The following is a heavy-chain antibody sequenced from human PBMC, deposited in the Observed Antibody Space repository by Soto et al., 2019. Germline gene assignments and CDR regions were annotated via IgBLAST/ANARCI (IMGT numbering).Heavy chain of an antibody. J-gene: IGHJ4*02. CDR1: GGTFSSYA. V-gene: IGHV1-69*13. CDR3: VTLGYYYDSSGSMDY. Sequence: SVKVSCKASGGTFSSYAISWVRQAPGQGLEWMGGIIPIFGAANYAQKFQGRVTITADESTSTAYMELSSLRSEDTAVYYCVTLGYYYDSSGSMDYWGQGTLVTVSS. D-gene: IGHD3-22*01. CDR2: IIPIFGAA.